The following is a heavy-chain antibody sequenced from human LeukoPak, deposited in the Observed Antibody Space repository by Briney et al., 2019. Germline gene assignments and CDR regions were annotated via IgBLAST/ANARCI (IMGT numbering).Heavy chain of an antibody. V-gene: IGHV4-59*01. CDR1: GGSISSYY. CDR3: ARDYYDYGDYLEWYFDL. Sequence: SETLSLTCTGSGGSISSYYWSWIRQPPGKGLEWIGYIYYSGSTNYNPSLKSRVTISVDTSKNQFSLKLSSVTAADTAVYYCARDYYDYGDYLEWYFDLWGRGTLVTVSS. CDR2: IYYSGST. J-gene: IGHJ2*01. D-gene: IGHD4-17*01.